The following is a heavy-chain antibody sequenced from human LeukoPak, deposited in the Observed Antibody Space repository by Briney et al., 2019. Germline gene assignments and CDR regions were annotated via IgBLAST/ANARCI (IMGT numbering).Heavy chain of an antibody. D-gene: IGHD3-10*01. Sequence: ASVKVSCKASGYTFTNYHVHWVRQAPGQGLQWMGIINPNGGSTSYAQKFQGRVTMTTDTSTSTVYMELSSLKSEDTAVYYCARVNTYYYGSGVSRAFHMWGQGTMVTVSS. V-gene: IGHV1-46*01. CDR2: INPNGGST. CDR3: ARVNTYYYGSGVSRAFHM. J-gene: IGHJ3*02. CDR1: GYTFTNYH.